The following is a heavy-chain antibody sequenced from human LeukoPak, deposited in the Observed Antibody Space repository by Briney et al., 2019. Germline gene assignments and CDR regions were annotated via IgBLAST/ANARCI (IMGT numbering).Heavy chain of an antibody. D-gene: IGHD6-13*01. CDR2: ISWNSGSI. J-gene: IGHJ6*02. Sequence: PGGSLRLSCAASGFTFDDYAMPWVGQAPGKGLGWVSGISWNSGSIGYADSVKGRFTISRDNAKNSLYLQMNSLRAEDTALYYCAKFSSAGPDPYYYYGMDVWGQGTTVTVSS. CDR3: AKFSSAGPDPYYYYGMDV. CDR1: GFTFDDYA. V-gene: IGHV3-9*01.